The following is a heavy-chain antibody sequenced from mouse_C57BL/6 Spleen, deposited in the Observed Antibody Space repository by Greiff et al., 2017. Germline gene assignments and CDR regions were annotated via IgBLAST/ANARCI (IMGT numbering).Heavy chain of an antibody. CDR2: IYPGSGST. Sequence: QVQLQQPGAELVKPGASVKMSCKASGYTFTSYWITWVKQRPGQGLEWIGDIYPGSGSTNYNEKFKSKATLTVDTSSSTAYMQLSSLTAEDSAVYYCARGDGNSYYYAMDYWGQGTSVTVSS. CDR3: ARGDGNSYYYAMDY. CDR1: GYTFTSYW. V-gene: IGHV1-55*01. J-gene: IGHJ4*01. D-gene: IGHD2-1*01.